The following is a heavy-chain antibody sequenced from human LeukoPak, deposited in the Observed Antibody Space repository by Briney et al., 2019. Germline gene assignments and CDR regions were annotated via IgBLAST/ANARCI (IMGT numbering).Heavy chain of an antibody. CDR2: IIPIFGTA. Sequence: ASVTLSCTASGGTFSSYAISWVRQAPGQGLEWIGGIIPIFGTANYAQKFQGRVTITTDESTSTAYMELSSLRSEDTAVYYCARGSIAARLYYFDYWGQGTLVTVSS. V-gene: IGHV1-69*05. D-gene: IGHD6-6*01. CDR1: GGTFSSYA. CDR3: ARGSIAARLYYFDY. J-gene: IGHJ4*02.